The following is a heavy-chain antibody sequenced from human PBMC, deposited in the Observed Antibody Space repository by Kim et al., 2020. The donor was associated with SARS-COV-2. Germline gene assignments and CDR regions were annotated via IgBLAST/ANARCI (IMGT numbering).Heavy chain of an antibody. CDR3: ARPSSSHFDF. Sequence: GGSLRLSCAASGFIFRNFGLHWFRQAPGKGLEWVAFISNDGATAIYADSVRGRFTISRDYSENKVYLQMDSLSAGDTAVYYCARPSSSHFDFWGQGTLVSVSS. D-gene: IGHD3-10*01. J-gene: IGHJ4*02. V-gene: IGHV3-33*05. CDR1: GFIFRNFG. CDR2: ISNDGATA.